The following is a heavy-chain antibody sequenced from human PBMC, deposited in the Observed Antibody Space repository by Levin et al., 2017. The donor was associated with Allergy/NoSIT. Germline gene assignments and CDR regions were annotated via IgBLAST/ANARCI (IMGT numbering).Heavy chain of an antibody. D-gene: IGHD5-12*01. CDR1: GFTFDDYA. Sequence: SLKISCAASGFTFDDYAMHWVRQAPGKGLEWVSGISWNSGTIDYADSVKGRFIISRDNAKNSLYLQMISLRAEDTALYYCAKDISGYNPWGAIAFDIWGQGTMVTVSS. V-gene: IGHV3-9*01. J-gene: IGHJ3*02. CDR2: ISWNSGTI. CDR3: AKDISGYNPWGAIAFDI.